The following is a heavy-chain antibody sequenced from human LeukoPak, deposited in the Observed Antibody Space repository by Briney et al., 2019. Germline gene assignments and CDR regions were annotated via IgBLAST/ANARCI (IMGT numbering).Heavy chain of an antibody. J-gene: IGHJ4*02. CDR1: GFTLSNFW. Sequence: GGSLRLSCAASGFTLSNFWMSWVRQAPGKGLEWVANIKKDGSVEKYVDSVKDRFTISRDNAKNSLYLQVNSLRVEDTAMYYCARDFDYGDYIDFWGQGTLVAVSS. CDR2: IKKDGSVE. V-gene: IGHV3-7*01. CDR3: ARDFDYGDYIDF. D-gene: IGHD4/OR15-4a*01.